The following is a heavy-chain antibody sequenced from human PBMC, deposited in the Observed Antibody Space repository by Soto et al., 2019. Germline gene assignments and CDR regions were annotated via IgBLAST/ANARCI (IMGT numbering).Heavy chain of an antibody. D-gene: IGHD5-18*01. V-gene: IGHV1-69*01. CDR2: IIPIFGTA. J-gene: IGHJ5*02. CDR1: GGTFSSYA. Sequence: QVQLVQSGAEVKKPGSSVKVSCKASGGTFSSYAISWVRQAPGQGLEWMGGIIPIFGTANYAQKFQGRVTITAAESTITAYMELSSLRSEDTAVYYCAGEADTAMVRFGWFDPWGQGTLVTVSS. CDR3: AGEADTAMVRFGWFDP.